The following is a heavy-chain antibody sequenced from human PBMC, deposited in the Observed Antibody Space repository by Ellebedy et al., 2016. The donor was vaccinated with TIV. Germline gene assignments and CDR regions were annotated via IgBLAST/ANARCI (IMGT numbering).Heavy chain of an antibody. D-gene: IGHD2-2*01. J-gene: IGHJ4*02. V-gene: IGHV3-23*01. CDR1: GFTFSSYA. CDR3: ATSAEPFDY. CDR2: ISGSGGST. Sequence: GESLKISXAASGFTFSSYAMSWVRQAPGKGLEWVSAISGSGGSTYYADSVKGRFTISRDNSKNTLYLQMNSLRAEDTAVYYCATSAEPFDYWGQGTLVTVSS.